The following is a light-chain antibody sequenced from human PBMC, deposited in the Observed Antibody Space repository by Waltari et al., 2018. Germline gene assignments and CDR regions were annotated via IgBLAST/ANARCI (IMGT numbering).Light chain of an antibody. CDR3: TSYAGNSNTYV. V-gene: IGLV2-8*01. Sequence: QSALTQPPSASGSPGQSVTISCTGTSSDVGGYNYVSWYQQHPGEAPKLMIYEVTKRPSGVPDRFSGSKSGNTASLTVSGLQPEDDADYYCTSYAGNSNTYVFGTGTKVTVL. CDR1: SSDVGGYNY. CDR2: EVT. J-gene: IGLJ1*01.